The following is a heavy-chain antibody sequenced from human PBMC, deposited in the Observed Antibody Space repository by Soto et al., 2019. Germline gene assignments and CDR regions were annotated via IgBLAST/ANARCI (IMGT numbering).Heavy chain of an antibody. J-gene: IGHJ2*01. CDR2: IYYSGST. Sequence: QVQLQESGPGLVKPSQTLSLTCTVSGGSISSGGYYWSWIRQHPGKGLEWIGYIYYSGSTYYNPSRKSRVTISVDTSKNQFSLKLSSVTAADTAVYYCARVPPPTTLRNWYFDLWGRGTLVTVSS. CDR1: GGSISSGGYY. V-gene: IGHV4-31*03. CDR3: ARVPPPTTLRNWYFDL. D-gene: IGHD4-17*01.